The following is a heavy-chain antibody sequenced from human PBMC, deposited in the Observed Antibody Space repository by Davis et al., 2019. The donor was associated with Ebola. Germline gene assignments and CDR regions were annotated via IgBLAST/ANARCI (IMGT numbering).Heavy chain of an antibody. CDR1: GGSVSSGSYY. CDR3: ARGLFWSGMDV. CDR2: IDHNGIT. Sequence: SETLSLTCTVSGGSVSSGSYYWTWIRQPPGKGLEWIGEIDHNGITNYNPSLKSRVTISVDGSKNQFSLKLSSMAAADTGVYYCARGLFWSGMDVWGQGTTVTVSS. D-gene: IGHD1-1*01. V-gene: IGHV4-39*07. J-gene: IGHJ6*02.